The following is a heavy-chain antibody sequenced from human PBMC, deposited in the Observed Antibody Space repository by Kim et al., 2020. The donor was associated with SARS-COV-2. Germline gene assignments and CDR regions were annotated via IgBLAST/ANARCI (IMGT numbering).Heavy chain of an antibody. CDR2: ISSSGSTI. J-gene: IGHJ6*02. CDR3: ARDVGYCSGGSCPHPGMDV. Sequence: GGSLRLSCAASGFTFSSYEMNWVRQAPGKGLEWVSYISSSGSTIYYADSVKGRFTISRDNAKNSLYLQMNSLRAEDTAVYYCARDVGYCSGGSCPHPGMDVWGQGTTVTVSS. V-gene: IGHV3-48*03. CDR1: GFTFSSYE. D-gene: IGHD2-15*01.